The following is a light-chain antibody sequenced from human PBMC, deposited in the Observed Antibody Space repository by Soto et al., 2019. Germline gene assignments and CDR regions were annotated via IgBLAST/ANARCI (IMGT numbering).Light chain of an antibody. CDR1: QSVSSY. CDR2: DAS. Sequence: EIVMTQSPSTLSVSPGERSTLSCVASQSVSSYLAWYQQKPGQAPRLLIYDASNRATGIPARFSGSGSGTDFTLTISSLEPEDFAVYYCQQRLNWPLTFGGGTKVDI. CDR3: QQRLNWPLT. V-gene: IGKV3-11*01. J-gene: IGKJ4*01.